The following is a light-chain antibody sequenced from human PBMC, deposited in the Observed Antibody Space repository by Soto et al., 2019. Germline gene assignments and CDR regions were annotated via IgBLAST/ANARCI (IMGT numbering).Light chain of an antibody. CDR2: EVS. CDR1: SSDVGGYNY. J-gene: IGLJ1*01. V-gene: IGLV2-14*01. Sequence: QSALTQPASVSGSPGQSITISCTGTSSDVGGYNYVSWYQLHPGKAPKLMVYEVSNRPSGVSDRFSGSKSGNTASLTISGLLAEDEADYYCSSYTSISTYVFGTGTKVTVL. CDR3: SSYTSISTYV.